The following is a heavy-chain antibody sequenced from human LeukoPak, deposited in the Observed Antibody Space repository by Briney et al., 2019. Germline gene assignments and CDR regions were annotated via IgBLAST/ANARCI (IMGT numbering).Heavy chain of an antibody. V-gene: IGHV4-61*01. CDR2: IYYSGST. CDR3: ARGYSGSYGRFDY. J-gene: IGHJ4*02. Sequence: SETLSLTCTVSGGSVSSGSYYWSWIRQPPGKGLEWIGYIYYSGSTSYNPSLKSRVTISVDTSKNQFSLKLSSVTAADTAVYYCARGYSGSYGRFDYWGQGTLVTVSS. D-gene: IGHD1-26*01. CDR1: GGSVSSGSYY.